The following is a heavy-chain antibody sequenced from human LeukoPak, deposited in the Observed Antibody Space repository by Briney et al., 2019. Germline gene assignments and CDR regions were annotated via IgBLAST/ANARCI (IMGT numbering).Heavy chain of an antibody. V-gene: IGHV4-34*01. D-gene: IGHD6-13*01. CDR2: INHSGST. CDR1: GGSFSGYY. Sequence: SETLSLTCAVYGGSFSGYYWSWIRQPPGKGLEWIGEINHSGSTNYNPSLKSRVTISVDTSKNQFSLKLSSVTTADTAVYYCATYGIAAAGTFDYWGQGTLVTVSS. J-gene: IGHJ4*02. CDR3: ATYGIAAAGTFDY.